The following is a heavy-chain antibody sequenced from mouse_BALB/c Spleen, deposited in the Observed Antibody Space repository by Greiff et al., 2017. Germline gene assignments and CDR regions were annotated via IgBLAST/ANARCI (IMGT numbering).Heavy chain of an antibody. CDR3: SRSYYRYDVRAMDY. CDR2: IYPGRGIT. J-gene: IGHJ4*01. V-gene: IGHV1-55*01. Sequence: VQLQQPGAELVKPGASVKMSCKASGYTFTSYWINWVKQRPGQGLEWIGDIYPGRGITNYNEKFKSKATLTLDTSSSTAYIQLSSLTSEDSAVYYCSRSYYRYDVRAMDYWGQGTSVTVSS. D-gene: IGHD2-14*01. CDR1: GYTFTSYW.